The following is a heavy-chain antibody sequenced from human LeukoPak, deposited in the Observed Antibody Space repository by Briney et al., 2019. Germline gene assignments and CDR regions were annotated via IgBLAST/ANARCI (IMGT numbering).Heavy chain of an antibody. CDR1: GGSISSYY. D-gene: IGHD3-22*01. CDR2: INHSGST. J-gene: IGHJ4*02. CDR3: ARARDSSGYYDY. Sequence: SETLSLTCTVSGGSISSYYWSWIRQPPGKGLEWIGEINHSGSTNYNPSLKSRVTISVDTSKNQFSLKLSSVTAADTAVYYCARARDSSGYYDYWGQGTLVTVSS. V-gene: IGHV4-34*01.